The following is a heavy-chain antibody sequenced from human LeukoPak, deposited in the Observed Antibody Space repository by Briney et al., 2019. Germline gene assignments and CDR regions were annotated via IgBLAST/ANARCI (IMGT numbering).Heavy chain of an antibody. V-gene: IGHV4-59*08. D-gene: IGHD2-8*01. CDR2: IHYSGST. J-gene: IGHJ5*02. CDR1: GGSLNYYY. CDR3: ARQAPGNDAHRFDP. Sequence: SETLSLTCTVSGGSLNYYYWSWIRQPPGKDLEWIGYIHYSGSTNYNPSLKSRVTISIDTSNNEFYLKLSSVTAADTAMYYCARQAPGNDAHRFDPWGQGTLVTVSS.